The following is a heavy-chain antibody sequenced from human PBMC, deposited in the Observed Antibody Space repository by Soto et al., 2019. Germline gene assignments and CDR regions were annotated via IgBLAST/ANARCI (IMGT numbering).Heavy chain of an antibody. CDR3: AKGRGGSGSLTPRVDF. Sequence: VQLLESGGGLVQPGGSLRLSCAASGFTFNNYAMTWVRQAPGKGLEWVSAISGGGGTTSYADSVKGRFTVSRDGSKDTLYLRMSSLRAEDTALYYCAKGRGGSGSLTPRVDFWVQGTLVTVSS. CDR2: ISGGGGTT. CDR1: GFTFNNYA. J-gene: IGHJ4*02. D-gene: IGHD3-10*01. V-gene: IGHV3-23*01.